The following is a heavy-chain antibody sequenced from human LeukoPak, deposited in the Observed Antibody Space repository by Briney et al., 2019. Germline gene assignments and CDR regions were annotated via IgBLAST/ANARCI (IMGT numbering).Heavy chain of an antibody. CDR3: GRRPAVDGPIDN. CDR2: IYSSGTT. J-gene: IGHJ4*02. V-gene: IGHV4-59*01. D-gene: IGHD3/OR15-3a*01. CDR1: GVSLHRSF. Sequence: PSETLSLTCVVSGVSLHRSFWTWVRQPPGKGLEWIGRIYSSGTTDYSPSLKSRLTISIDTSKNQFSLRLASMTAADTAVYFCGRRPAVDGPIDNWGQGILVAVPS.